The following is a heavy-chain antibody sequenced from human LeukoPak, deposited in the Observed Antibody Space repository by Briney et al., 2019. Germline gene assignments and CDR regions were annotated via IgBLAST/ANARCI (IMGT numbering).Heavy chain of an antibody. CDR1: GFTFSSYA. V-gene: IGHV3-23*01. Sequence: GGSLRLSCAASGFTFSSYAMSWVRQAPGKGLEWVSAISGSGGSTYYADSVKGRFTISRDNSKNTLYLQMNSLRAEDTAVYYCAKDPRFGYDSSGFSFDYWGQGTLVTVSS. D-gene: IGHD3-22*01. J-gene: IGHJ4*02. CDR3: AKDPRFGYDSSGFSFDY. CDR2: ISGSGGST.